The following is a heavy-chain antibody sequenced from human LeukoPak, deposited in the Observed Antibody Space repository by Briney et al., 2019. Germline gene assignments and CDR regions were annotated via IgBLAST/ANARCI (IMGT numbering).Heavy chain of an antibody. Sequence: SVKVSCKASGGTFSSYTISWVRQAPGQGLEWMGRIIPILGIANYAQKCQGRVTITADKSTSTAYMELSSLRSEDTAVYYCAREQYYYDSSGPSYYYYGMDVWGQGTTVTVSS. CDR3: AREQYYYDSSGPSYYYYGMDV. D-gene: IGHD3-22*01. V-gene: IGHV1-69*04. CDR2: IIPILGIA. CDR1: GGTFSSYT. J-gene: IGHJ6*02.